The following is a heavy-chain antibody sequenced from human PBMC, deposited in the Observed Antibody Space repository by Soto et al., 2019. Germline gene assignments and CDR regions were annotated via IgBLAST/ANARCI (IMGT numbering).Heavy chain of an antibody. V-gene: IGHV1-18*01. CDR2: ISPYDGST. J-gene: IGHJ6*02. CDR1: GYTFSIYG. Sequence: ASVKVSCKASGYTFSIYGINWVRQAPGQGLEWLGWISPYDGSTKYAQILQGRVSMTTDTSTKTAYMEVRSLRSDDTAVYYCARGGYYDSSGSRNYHYYGMNVWGQGTTVTVSS. D-gene: IGHD3-22*01. CDR3: ARGGYYDSSGSRNYHYYGMNV.